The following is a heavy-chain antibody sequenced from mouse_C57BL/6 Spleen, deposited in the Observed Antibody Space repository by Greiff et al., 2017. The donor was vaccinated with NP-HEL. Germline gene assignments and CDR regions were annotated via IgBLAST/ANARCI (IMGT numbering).Heavy chain of an antibody. V-gene: IGHV3-6*01. CDR3: ARGSFYGSSYDAMDY. J-gene: IGHJ4*01. CDR1: GYSITSGYY. D-gene: IGHD1-1*01. Sequence: EVKLQESGPGLVKPSQSLSLTCSVTGYSITSGYYWNWIRQFPGNKLEWMGYISYDGSNNYNPSLKNRISITRDTSKNQFFLKLNSVTTEDTATYYCARGSFYGSSYDAMDYWGQGTSVTVSS. CDR2: ISYDGSN.